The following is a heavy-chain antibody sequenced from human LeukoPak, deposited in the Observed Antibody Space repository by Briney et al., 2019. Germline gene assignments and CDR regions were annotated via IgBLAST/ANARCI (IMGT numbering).Heavy chain of an antibody. J-gene: IGHJ4*02. D-gene: IGHD5-12*01. Sequence: SDTLSLTCTVSGASISDDYWTWIRQAPGKGLDWIASVYYSGSSNYNPSLKSRLTILVEASKNQISLKLSSVTAADTAVYFCARAASGDRYSGDAKDRYFFDYWGQGTLVTVSS. CDR1: GASISDDY. CDR2: VYYSGSS. V-gene: IGHV4-59*07. CDR3: ARAASGDRYSGDAKDRYFFDY.